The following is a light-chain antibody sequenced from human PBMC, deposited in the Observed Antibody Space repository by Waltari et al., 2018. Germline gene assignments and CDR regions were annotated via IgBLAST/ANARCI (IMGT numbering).Light chain of an antibody. CDR3: CSYAGSVPYV. Sequence: QSALTQPASVSGSPGQSITISCTGSNSNIGTYSLVSWFQHRPGKAPNLIIYEVIQRPAGVSVRFSGSTSGNTASLTISGLQAEDEADYYCCSYAGSVPYVFGTGTTVTVL. J-gene: IGLJ1*01. CDR1: NSNIGTYSL. V-gene: IGLV2-23*02. CDR2: EVI.